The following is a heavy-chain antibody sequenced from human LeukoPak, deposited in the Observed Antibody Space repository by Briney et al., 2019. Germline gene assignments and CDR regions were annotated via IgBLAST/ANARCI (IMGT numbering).Heavy chain of an antibody. Sequence: GRSLRLSCAASGFTFDDYAMHWVRQAPGKGLEWGSGISWNSGSIGYADSVKGRFTISRDNAKNSLYLQMTSLRAEDTALYYCAKGYCSSTSCPYFDYWGQGTLVTVSS. V-gene: IGHV3-9*01. D-gene: IGHD2-2*01. CDR3: AKGYCSSTSCPYFDY. CDR2: ISWNSGSI. CDR1: GFTFDDYA. J-gene: IGHJ4*02.